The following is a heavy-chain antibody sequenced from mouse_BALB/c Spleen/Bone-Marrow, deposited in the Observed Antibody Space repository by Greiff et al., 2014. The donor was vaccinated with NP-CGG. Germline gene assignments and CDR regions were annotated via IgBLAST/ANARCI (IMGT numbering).Heavy chain of an antibody. Sequence: VQLQQSGPELVKPGASVRISCKASGYTFTSYYIHWVKQRPGQGLEWIGWIYPGNVNTKYNEKFKGKATLTADKSSSTAYKQLSSLTSEDSAVYFCARSLSRYAMDYWGQGTSVTVSS. D-gene: IGHD6-2*01. CDR2: IYPGNVNT. CDR1: GYTFTSYY. CDR3: ARSLSRYAMDY. V-gene: IGHV1S56*01. J-gene: IGHJ4*01.